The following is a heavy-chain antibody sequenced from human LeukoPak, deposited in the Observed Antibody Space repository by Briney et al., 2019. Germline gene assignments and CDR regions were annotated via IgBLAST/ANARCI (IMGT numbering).Heavy chain of an antibody. CDR3: AKRVQYDDSHYCIFDY. CDR2: IDANAVGT. D-gene: IGHD3-22*01. J-gene: IGHJ4*02. Sequence: PGGSLRLSCAASGFTFSNCVMNWVRQAPGKGLEWVSTIDANAVGTYYADSVKGRFTISRDNSKNTLYLQMSSLRAEDTAVYYCAKRVQYDDSHYCIFDYWGQGTLVTVSS. V-gene: IGHV3-23*01. CDR1: GFTFSNCV.